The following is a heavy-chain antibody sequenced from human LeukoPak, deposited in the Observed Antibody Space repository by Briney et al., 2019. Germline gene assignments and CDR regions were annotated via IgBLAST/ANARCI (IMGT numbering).Heavy chain of an antibody. CDR1: GGTFSSYE. Sequence: ASVKVSCKASGGTFSSYEISWVRQAPGQGLEWMGWMNPNSGNTGYAQKFQGRVTMTRNTSISTAYMELSRLRSDDAAVYYCARGPIMLSFGGFDYWGQGTLVTVSS. CDR2: MNPNSGNT. CDR3: ARGPIMLSFGGFDY. D-gene: IGHD3-16*01. J-gene: IGHJ4*02. V-gene: IGHV1-8*02.